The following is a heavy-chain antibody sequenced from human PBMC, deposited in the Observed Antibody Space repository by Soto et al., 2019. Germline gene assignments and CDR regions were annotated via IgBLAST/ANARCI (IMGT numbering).Heavy chain of an antibody. Sequence: GGSLRLSSAASGFTFSTYWMHWVRQAPGKGLVWVSRIKSDGRSTSYADSVKGRFTISRDNAKNTLYLQMNSLRVEDTAVYYCARSDWFDPWGQGTLVTVSS. J-gene: IGHJ5*02. CDR2: IKSDGRST. CDR1: GFTFSTYW. V-gene: IGHV3-74*01. CDR3: ARSDWFDP.